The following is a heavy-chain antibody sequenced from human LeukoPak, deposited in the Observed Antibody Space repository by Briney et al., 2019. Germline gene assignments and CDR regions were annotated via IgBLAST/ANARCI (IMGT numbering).Heavy chain of an antibody. CDR3: ARGLPGYSNTWNDH. J-gene: IGHJ5*02. Sequence: PGGSLILSCAASGFTFSSYWMHWVRQAPGKGLVWVSRTNSDGSLPSYADSVKGRFTISRDNAKNTLYLQMNSLGVEDTAIYYCARGLPGYSNTWNDHWGQGTLVTVSS. CDR1: GFTFSSYW. D-gene: IGHD6-13*01. CDR2: TNSDGSLP. V-gene: IGHV3-74*01.